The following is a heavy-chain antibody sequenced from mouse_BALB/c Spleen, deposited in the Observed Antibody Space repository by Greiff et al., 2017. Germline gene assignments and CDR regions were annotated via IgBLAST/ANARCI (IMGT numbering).Heavy chain of an antibody. CDR1: GFTFSSYG. V-gene: IGHV5-6*01. D-gene: IGHD2-3*01. J-gene: IGHJ4*01. CDR2: ISSGGSYT. Sequence: EVKLMESGGDLVKPGGSLKLSCAASGFTFSSYGMSWVRQTPDKRLEWVATISSGGSYTYYPDSVKGRFTISRDNAKNTLYLQMSSLKSEDTAMYYCARITGSDDGYAMDYWGQGTSVTVSS. CDR3: ARITGSDDGYAMDY.